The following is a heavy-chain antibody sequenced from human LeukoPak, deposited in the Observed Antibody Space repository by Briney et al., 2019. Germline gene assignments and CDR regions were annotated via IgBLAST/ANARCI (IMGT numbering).Heavy chain of an antibody. J-gene: IGHJ4*02. D-gene: IGHD1-1*01. CDR2: IKFDESEK. Sequence: GGSLRLSCAASGFTFSSFWMGWVRQAPGKGLEWVASIKFDESEKHHVDSVEGRFTISRDNAKSSLYLQMNSLRAEDTAVYFCSRVTTNGYFEYWGQGTLVTVSS. CDR3: SRVTTNGYFEY. V-gene: IGHV3-7*04. CDR1: GFTFSSFW.